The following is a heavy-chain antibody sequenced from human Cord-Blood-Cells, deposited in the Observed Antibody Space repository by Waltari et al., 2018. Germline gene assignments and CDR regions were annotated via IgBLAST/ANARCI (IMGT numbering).Heavy chain of an antibody. V-gene: IGHV1-2*02. CDR3: ARPLGSYYFAFDI. Sequence: QVQLVQSGAEVKKPGASVKVSCKASGYTFTGHHMHWVRQAPGQGLEWMGWINPNSGGTNYAQKFQGRVTMTRDTSISTAYMELSRLRSDDTAVYYCARPLGSYYFAFDIWGQGTMVTVSS. D-gene: IGHD1-26*01. CDR2: INPNSGGT. CDR1: GYTFTGHH. J-gene: IGHJ3*02.